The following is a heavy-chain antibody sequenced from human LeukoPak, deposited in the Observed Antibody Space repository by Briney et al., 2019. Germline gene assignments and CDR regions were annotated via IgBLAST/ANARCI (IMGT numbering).Heavy chain of an antibody. D-gene: IGHD3-10*01. V-gene: IGHV4-59*01. CDR2: IYYSGST. CDR1: GGSISSYY. Sequence: SETLSLTCTVSGGSISSYYWSWLPQPPGKGLEWIGYIYYSGSTNYNPSLKSRVTISVDTSKNQFSLKLSSVTAADTAVYYCARYIPRGGIDYWGQGTLVTVSS. J-gene: IGHJ4*02. CDR3: ARYIPRGGIDY.